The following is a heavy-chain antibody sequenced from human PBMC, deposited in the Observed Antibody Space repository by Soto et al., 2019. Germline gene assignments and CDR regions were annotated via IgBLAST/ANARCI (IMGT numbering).Heavy chain of an antibody. Sequence: GASVKVSCKASGGTFSNYALSWVRPAPGQGLEWMGGIIRKLGTTNYAQKFQGRVSISADESTNTAYMELRSLTSEDTAVYFCASKGPTDVYWLFHFEFWGQGAPVTVSS. V-gene: IGHV1-69*13. D-gene: IGHD3-9*01. J-gene: IGHJ4*02. CDR2: IIRKLGTT. CDR3: ASKGPTDVYWLFHFEF. CDR1: GGTFSNYA.